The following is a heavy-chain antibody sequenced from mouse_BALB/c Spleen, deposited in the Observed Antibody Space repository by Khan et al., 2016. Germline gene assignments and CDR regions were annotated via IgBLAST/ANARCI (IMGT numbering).Heavy chain of an antibody. D-gene: IGHD1-2*01. J-gene: IGHJ3*01. CDR1: GFDFSRYW. V-gene: IGHV4-1*02. CDR3: AREATATSGFAY. Sequence: EVKLLESGGGLVQPGGSLKLSCAASGFDFSRYWMSWVRQAPGKGLEWIGEINPDSSTINYTPSLKDKFIISRDNATNTLYLQLSKVRSEDTALYYWAREATATSGFAYWGQGTLVTVSA. CDR2: INPDSSTI.